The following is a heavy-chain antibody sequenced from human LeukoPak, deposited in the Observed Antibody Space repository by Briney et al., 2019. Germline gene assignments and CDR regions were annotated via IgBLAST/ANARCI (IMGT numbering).Heavy chain of an antibody. CDR3: ASAHGPFDY. J-gene: IGHJ4*02. CDR1: GGSFSGYY. Sequence: SETLSLTCAVYGGSFSGYYWSWIRQPPGKGLEWIGEINHSGSTNYNPSLKSRVTISVDTSKNQFSLKLSSVTAADTAAYYCASAHGPFDYWGQGTLVTVSS. CDR2: INHSGST. V-gene: IGHV4-34*01.